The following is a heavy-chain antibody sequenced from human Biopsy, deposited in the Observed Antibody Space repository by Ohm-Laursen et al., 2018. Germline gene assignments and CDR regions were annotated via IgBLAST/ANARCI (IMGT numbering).Heavy chain of an antibody. CDR3: VRGRSMDV. CDR2: IKQDGSED. V-gene: IGHV3-7*01. Sequence: SLRLSCAASVFTFSSSWMTWVRQAPGKGLEWVAMIKQDGSEDYYVDSVKGRFTISRNNAQKSLDLQLNSLRAEDTAVYYCVRGRSMDVWGQGTTVTVSS. J-gene: IGHJ6*02. CDR1: VFTFSSSW.